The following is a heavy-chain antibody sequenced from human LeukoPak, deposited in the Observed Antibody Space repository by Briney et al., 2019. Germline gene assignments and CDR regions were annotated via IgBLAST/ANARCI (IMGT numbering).Heavy chain of an antibody. V-gene: IGHV3-7*05. D-gene: IGHD6-19*01. J-gene: IGHJ4*02. CDR1: GFTFSNYW. CDR3: ARQLSGWYEAEPY. Sequence: GGSLRLSCAASGFTFSNYWMSWVRQAPGKGLEWVANIKEDGTRNHYVDSVKGRFTISRDNAKSSLYLQMNSLRAEDTAVYYCARQLSGWYEAEPYWGQGTLVTVSS. CDR2: IKEDGTRN.